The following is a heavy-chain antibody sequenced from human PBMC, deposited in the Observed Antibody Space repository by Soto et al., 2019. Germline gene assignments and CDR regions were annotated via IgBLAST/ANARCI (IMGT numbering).Heavy chain of an antibody. J-gene: IGHJ4*02. CDR3: AKDRESYTSSSYFFDY. Sequence: QVQLVESGGGVVQPGRSLRLSCAASGFTFSSYGMHWVRQAPGKGLECVAVISYDGSHKYYADSVKGQFTISRDNSKNTLYLQMNSLRAEDTAVYYCAKDRESYTSSSYFFDYWGQGTLVTVSS. D-gene: IGHD6-6*01. CDR1: GFTFSSYG. V-gene: IGHV3-30*18. CDR2: ISYDGSHK.